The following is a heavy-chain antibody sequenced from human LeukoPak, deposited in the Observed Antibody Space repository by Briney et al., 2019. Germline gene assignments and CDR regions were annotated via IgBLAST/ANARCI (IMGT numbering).Heavy chain of an antibody. Sequence: SGGSLRLSCAASGFTFSSYSMNWVRQAPGKGLEWVSSISSSSSYIYYADSVKGRFTISRDNARNSLSLQMNSLRAEDTAVYYCARYRFVVGATDSFDIWGQGTMVTVSS. D-gene: IGHD1-26*01. CDR3: ARYRFVVGATDSFDI. V-gene: IGHV3-21*01. J-gene: IGHJ3*02. CDR1: GFTFSSYS. CDR2: ISSSSSYI.